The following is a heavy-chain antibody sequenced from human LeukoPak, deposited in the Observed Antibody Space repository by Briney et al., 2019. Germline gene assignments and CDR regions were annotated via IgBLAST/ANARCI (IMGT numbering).Heavy chain of an antibody. Sequence: PGGSLRLSCAASGFTFTSYGMHWVRQAPGKGLEWVAFIRYDGSNESYADSVKGRFIISRDNSKNTLYLQMNSLRTEDTAVYYCARDPGSGYDPHTDYWGQGTLVTVSS. CDR1: GFTFTSYG. CDR3: ARDPGSGYDPHTDY. J-gene: IGHJ4*02. CDR2: IRYDGSNE. D-gene: IGHD5-12*01. V-gene: IGHV3-30*02.